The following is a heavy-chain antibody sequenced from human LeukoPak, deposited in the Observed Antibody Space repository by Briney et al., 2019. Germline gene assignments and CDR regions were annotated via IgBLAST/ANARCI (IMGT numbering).Heavy chain of an antibody. CDR2: ISAYNGNT. J-gene: IGHJ4*02. CDR3: ARSSVYCSSTSCSWRLELGDFDY. Sequence: EASVTVSCKASGYTFTSYGISWVRQAPGQGLEWMGWISAYNGNTNYAQKLQGRVTMTTDTSTSTAYMELRSLRSDDTAVYYCARSSVYCSSTSCSWRLELGDFDYWGQGTLVTVSS. CDR1: GYTFTSYG. V-gene: IGHV1-18*01. D-gene: IGHD2-2*01.